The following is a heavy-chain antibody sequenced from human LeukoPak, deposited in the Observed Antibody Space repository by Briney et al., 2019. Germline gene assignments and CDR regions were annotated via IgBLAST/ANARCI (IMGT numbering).Heavy chain of an antibody. Sequence: GGSLRLSCAASGFNLTNYAMHWVRQAPSKGLEWVTLISYSGDNKYYADSVKGRFTFSRDKSKNTLYLQMNSLRPEDSAVYYCASDPRDGGQNVWGKGTTVTVSS. CDR2: ISYSGDNK. V-gene: IGHV3-30*04. D-gene: IGHD5-24*01. CDR1: GFNLTNYA. CDR3: ASDPRDGGQNV. J-gene: IGHJ6*04.